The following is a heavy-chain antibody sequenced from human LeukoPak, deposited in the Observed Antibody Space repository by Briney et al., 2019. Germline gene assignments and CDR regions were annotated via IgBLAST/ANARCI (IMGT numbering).Heavy chain of an antibody. CDR3: ARDKSSHYYYYGMDV. CDR2: IYYSGST. V-gene: IGHV4-59*01. Sequence: SETLSLTCTVSGGSINSYYWSWIRQPPGKELEWIGGIYYSGSTNYNPSLKSRVTISVDTSKNQFSLKLSSVTAADTAVYYCARDKSSHYYYYGMDVWGQGTTVTVSS. J-gene: IGHJ6*02. D-gene: IGHD6-19*01. CDR1: GGSINSYY.